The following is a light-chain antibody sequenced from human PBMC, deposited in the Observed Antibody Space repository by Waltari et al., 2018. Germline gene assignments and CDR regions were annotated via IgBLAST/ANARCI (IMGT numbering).Light chain of an antibody. Sequence: QSVLTQSPSTSGTPGQKVTIHCPGSSPHIGSNPVNEYPQPPGPSPKLLIYGNNTRPSGVPDRFSGSKSGTSASLAISGLQSEDEADYYCAAWDDSLIGPVFGGGTKLTVL. CDR3: AAWDDSLIGPV. J-gene: IGLJ3*02. CDR1: SPHIGSNP. CDR2: GNN. V-gene: IGLV1-44*01.